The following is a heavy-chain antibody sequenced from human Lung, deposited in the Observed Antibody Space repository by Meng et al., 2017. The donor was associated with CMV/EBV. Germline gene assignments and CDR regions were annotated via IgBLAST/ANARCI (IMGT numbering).Heavy chain of an antibody. CDR3: ATEGPLSCYDR. V-gene: IGHV1-69*05. CDR2: FIPIFGTP. D-gene: IGHD2-15*01. CDR1: GCTFSNYL. J-gene: IGHJ5*02. Sequence: SVKVSCKASGCTFSNYLVSWVRHAPGLGLEWMGGFIPIFGTPNYAQKFQGRLTITTDESTSTAYMALNSLKSEDTAVYYCATEGPLSCYDRWGQGTLVTVSS.